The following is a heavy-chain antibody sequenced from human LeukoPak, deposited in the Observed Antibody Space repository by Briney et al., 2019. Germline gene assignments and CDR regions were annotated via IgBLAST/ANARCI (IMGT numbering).Heavy chain of an antibody. CDR3: AKDFRIGYSAHFDY. J-gene: IGHJ4*02. Sequence: GGSLRLSCAASGFIFNNYAMSWVRQAAGKGLEWVSSLSSSGDTTYYSDSVKGRFSISRDNSKNTLYLQMDSLRGEDTAVYYCAKDFRIGYSAHFDYWGQGALVTVSS. CDR1: GFIFNNYA. V-gene: IGHV3-23*01. D-gene: IGHD2-21*01. CDR2: LSSSGDTT.